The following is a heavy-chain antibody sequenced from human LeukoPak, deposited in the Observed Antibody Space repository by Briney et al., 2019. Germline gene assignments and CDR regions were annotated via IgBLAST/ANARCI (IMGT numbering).Heavy chain of an antibody. Sequence: ASVKVSCKASGYTFTSYGISWVRQAPGQGLEWMGWISAYNGNTNYAQKLQGRVTMTTDTSTSTAYMELRSLRSDDTAVYYCAGESLYYYYYYMDVWGKGTTVTVSS. CDR2: ISAYNGNT. CDR1: GYTFTSYG. D-gene: IGHD3-16*01. CDR3: AGESLYYYYYYMDV. J-gene: IGHJ6*03. V-gene: IGHV1-18*01.